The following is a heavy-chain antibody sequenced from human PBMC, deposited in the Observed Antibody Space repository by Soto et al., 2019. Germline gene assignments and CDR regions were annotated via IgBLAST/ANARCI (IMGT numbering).Heavy chain of an antibody. V-gene: IGHV1-46*01. CDR3: ARVEMATIKGNAFDI. Sequence: ASVKVSCKASGYTFTSYYMYWVRQAPGQGLGWMGIINPSGGSTSYAQKFQGRVTMTRDTSTSTVYMELSSLRSEDTAVYYCARVEMATIKGNAFDIWGQGTMVTVSS. J-gene: IGHJ3*02. D-gene: IGHD5-12*01. CDR2: INPSGGST. CDR1: GYTFTSYY.